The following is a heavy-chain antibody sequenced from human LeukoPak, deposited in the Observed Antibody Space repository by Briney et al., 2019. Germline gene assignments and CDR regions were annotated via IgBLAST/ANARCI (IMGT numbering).Heavy chain of an antibody. V-gene: IGHV3-48*02. CDR1: GFTFSSYS. CDR3: AKDRISGI. Sequence: GGSLRLSCAASGFTFSSYSMNWVRQAPGKGLEWFSYISSGSGTIYYADSVKGRFTVSRDNAKNSLYLQMNSLRDEDTAVYYCAKDRISGIWGQGTMVTVSS. J-gene: IGHJ3*02. CDR2: ISSGSGTI. D-gene: IGHD1-26*01.